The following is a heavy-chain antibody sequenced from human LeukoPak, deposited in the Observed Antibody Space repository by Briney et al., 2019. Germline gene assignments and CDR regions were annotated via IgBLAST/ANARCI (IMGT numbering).Heavy chain of an antibody. Sequence: PSETLSLTCTVSGGSISSHYWSWIRQPPGKGLEWIGYIYCSGSTNYNPSLKSRVTISVDTSKNQFSLKLSSVTAADTAVYYCARESSSSWYGDYYYYYMDVWGKGTTVTVSS. CDR1: GGSISSHY. CDR3: ARESSSSWYGDYYYYYMDV. D-gene: IGHD6-13*01. J-gene: IGHJ6*03. V-gene: IGHV4-59*11. CDR2: IYCSGST.